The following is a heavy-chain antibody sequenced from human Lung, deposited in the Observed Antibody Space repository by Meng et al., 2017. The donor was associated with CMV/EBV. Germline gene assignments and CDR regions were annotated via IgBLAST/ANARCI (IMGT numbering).Heavy chain of an antibody. CDR3: AKSESFDIFSGAFDM. D-gene: IGHD3-9*01. J-gene: IGHJ3*02. Sequence: SLKISCAASGFSFDDYAMHWVRQAPGKGLEWVAGISWNSGNIGYVDSVKGRFSISRDNAKKSLYLQVSSLSVDDTASYYCAKSESFDIFSGAFDMWGQGTMVXVSS. CDR2: ISWNSGNI. V-gene: IGHV3-9*01. CDR1: GFSFDDYA.